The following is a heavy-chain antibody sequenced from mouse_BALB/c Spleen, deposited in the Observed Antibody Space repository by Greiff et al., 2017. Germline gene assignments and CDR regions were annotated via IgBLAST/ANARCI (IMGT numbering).Heavy chain of an antibody. V-gene: IGHV5-6-2*01. J-gene: IGHJ4*01. CDR1: GFTFSSYY. D-gene: IGHD2-1*01. CDR3: ARRGNYYAMDY. Sequence: EVKVVESGGGLVKLGGSLKLSCAASGFTFSSYYMSWVRQTPEKRLELVAAINSNGGSTYYPDTVKGRFTISRDNAKNTLYLQMSSLKSEDTALYYCARRGNYYAMDYWGQGTSVTVSS. CDR2: INSNGGST.